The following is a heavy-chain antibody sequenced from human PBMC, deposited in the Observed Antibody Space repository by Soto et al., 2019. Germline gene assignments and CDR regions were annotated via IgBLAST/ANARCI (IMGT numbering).Heavy chain of an antibody. CDR3: ARQPRGPGYGERGLYFDY. Sequence: LSLTCTVSGGSTNSRSDYWGWIRQPPGKGLEWIGSVYYSGSTYDNPSLQSRVTISVDTSRNQFSLKLISVTAADTAVYFCARQPRGPGYGERGLYFDYWGQGTLVTVSS. J-gene: IGHJ4*02. D-gene: IGHD3-16*01. CDR2: VYYSGST. V-gene: IGHV4-39*01. CDR1: GGSTNSRSDY.